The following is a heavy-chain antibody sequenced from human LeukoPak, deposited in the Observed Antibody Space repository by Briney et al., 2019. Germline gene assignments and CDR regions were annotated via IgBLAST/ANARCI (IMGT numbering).Heavy chain of an antibody. CDR1: GFTFSSYA. CDR2: ISYDGSNK. D-gene: IGHD1-1*01. CDR3: ARAKNEGVFDY. V-gene: IGHV3-30-3*01. J-gene: IGHJ4*02. Sequence: GRSLRLSCAASGFTFSSYAMHWVRQAPGKGLEWVAVISYDGSNKYYADSVKGRFTISRDNSKNTLYLQMNSLRAEDTAVYYCARAKNEGVFDYWGQGTLVTVSS.